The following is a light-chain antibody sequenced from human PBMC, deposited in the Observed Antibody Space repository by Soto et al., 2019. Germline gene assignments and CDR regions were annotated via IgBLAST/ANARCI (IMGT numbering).Light chain of an antibody. J-gene: IGKJ1*01. CDR2: GAS. Sequence: EILLTQSPATLSVPPGERATLSCSASQSVATNLAWYQQKPGQPPRLLIYGASTRETGIPARFSGSGSGTEFTLTISSLQSVDVAVYSCQQYNNWTWTFGQGTKVDIK. CDR3: QQYNNWTWT. CDR1: QSVATN. V-gene: IGKV3-15*01.